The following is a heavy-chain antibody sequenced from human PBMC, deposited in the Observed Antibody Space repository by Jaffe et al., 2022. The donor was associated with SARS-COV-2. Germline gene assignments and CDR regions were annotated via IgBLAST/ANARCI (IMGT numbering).Heavy chain of an antibody. CDR3: ASGVYGDYTVEAFDI. Sequence: QVQLVESGGGVVQPGRSLRLSCAASGFTFSSYAMHWVRQAPGKGLEWVAVISYDGSNKYYADSVKGRFTISRDNSKNTLYLQMNSLRAEDTAVYYCASGVYGDYTVEAFDIWGQGTMVTVSS. J-gene: IGHJ3*02. D-gene: IGHD4-17*01. CDR2: ISYDGSNK. CDR1: GFTFSSYA. V-gene: IGHV3-30-3*01.